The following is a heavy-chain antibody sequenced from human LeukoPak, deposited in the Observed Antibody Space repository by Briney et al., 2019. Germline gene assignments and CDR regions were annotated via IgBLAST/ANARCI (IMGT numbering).Heavy chain of an antibody. CDR2: ISSGSGTI. CDR1: GFTFSNYA. J-gene: IGHJ4*02. V-gene: IGHV3-48*04. Sequence: GGSLRLSCAASGFTFSNYAMSWVRQAPGKGLEWVSYISSGSGTIYYADSVKGRFTISRDNAKNSLYLQMNSLRAEDTALYYCARVGMDVPYSGSYYGDYWGQGTLVIVSS. D-gene: IGHD1-26*01. CDR3: ARVGMDVPYSGSYYGDY.